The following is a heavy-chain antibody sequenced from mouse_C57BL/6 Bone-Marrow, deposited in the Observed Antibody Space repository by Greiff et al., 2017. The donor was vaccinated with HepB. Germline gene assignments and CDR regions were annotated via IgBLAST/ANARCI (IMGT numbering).Heavy chain of an antibody. CDR3: ARQQLRLPFAY. D-gene: IGHD3-2*02. Sequence: EVKLEESGGGLVKPGGSLKLSCAASGFTFSDYGMHWVRQAPEKGLEWVAYISSGSSTIYYADTVKGRFTISSDNAKNTLFLQMTSLRSEDTAMYYCARQQLRLPFAYWGQGTLVTVSA. V-gene: IGHV5-17*01. CDR2: ISSGSSTI. CDR1: GFTFSDYG. J-gene: IGHJ3*01.